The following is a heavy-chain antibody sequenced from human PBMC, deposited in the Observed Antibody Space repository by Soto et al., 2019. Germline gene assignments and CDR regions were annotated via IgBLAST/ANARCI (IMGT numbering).Heavy chain of an antibody. Sequence: SETLSLTCAVYGGSFSGYYWSWIRQPPGKGLEWIGEINHSGSTNYNPSLKSRVTISVDTSKNQFSLKLSSVTAADTAVYYCARGPGWEQQPALGYWGQGTLVTVSS. D-gene: IGHD6-13*01. V-gene: IGHV4-34*01. CDR2: INHSGST. CDR3: ARGPGWEQQPALGY. CDR1: GGSFSGYY. J-gene: IGHJ4*02.